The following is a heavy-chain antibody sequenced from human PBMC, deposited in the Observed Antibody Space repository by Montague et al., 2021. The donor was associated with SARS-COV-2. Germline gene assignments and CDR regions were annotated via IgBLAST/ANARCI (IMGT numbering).Heavy chain of an antibody. Sequence: SETLSLTCTVSGGSISSDSFYWGWLRQPPGKGLEWIGLIYHSGGTYNGPSLKRRFCISVDTSKNQLSLKFTSVTAAATAVYYCARRHGTFGAAFDIWGLGTMVTVSS. CDR1: GGSISSDSFY. J-gene: IGHJ3*02. D-gene: IGHD3-10*01. V-gene: IGHV4-39*01. CDR2: IYHSGGT. CDR3: ARRHGTFGAAFDI.